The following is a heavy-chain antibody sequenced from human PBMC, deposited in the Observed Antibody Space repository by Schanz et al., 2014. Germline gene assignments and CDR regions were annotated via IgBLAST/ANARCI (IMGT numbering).Heavy chain of an antibody. CDR3: ARGGGAVAST. CDR1: GFTFSSYY. J-gene: IGHJ5*02. CDR2: ISYDGSNK. Sequence: VQLVESGGGLIKPGGSLRLSCAASGFTFSSYYMSWIRQAPGKGLEWVAFISYDGSNKYYADSVKGRFTISRDNSKNTLYLQMNSLRAEDTAVYYCARGGGAVASTWGQGTLVTVSS. V-gene: IGHV3-30*14. D-gene: IGHD3-16*01.